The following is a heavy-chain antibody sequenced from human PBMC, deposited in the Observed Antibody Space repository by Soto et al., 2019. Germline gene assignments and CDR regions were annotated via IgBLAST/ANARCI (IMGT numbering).Heavy chain of an antibody. CDR3: AGERDSGGWKGGGGFDS. CDR2: IIPIFGTA. Sequence: QVQLVQSGAEVKKPGSSVKVSCKASGGTFSSYAISWVRQAPGQGLEWMGGIIPIFGTANYAQKFQGRVTITADEATSKADMEVGSLRCEDTAVYYCAGERDSGGWKGGGGFDSWGQGTLVTVSS. CDR1: GGTFSSYA. D-gene: IGHD6-25*01. J-gene: IGHJ4*02. V-gene: IGHV1-69*01.